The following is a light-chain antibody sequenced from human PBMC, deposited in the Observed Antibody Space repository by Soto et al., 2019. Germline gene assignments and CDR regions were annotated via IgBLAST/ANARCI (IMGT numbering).Light chain of an antibody. CDR1: KNINTW. J-gene: IGKJ5*01. V-gene: IGKV1-5*01. Sequence: DIRMTQSPSTLSESVGDRVLITCRASKNINTWVAWYQQKPGKAPKLLIYDASSLESGVPSRVSGSGSGTDFTLTISSLQPEDFAVFYCQQYGTSEIIFGQGARLEIK. CDR3: QQYGTSEII. CDR2: DAS.